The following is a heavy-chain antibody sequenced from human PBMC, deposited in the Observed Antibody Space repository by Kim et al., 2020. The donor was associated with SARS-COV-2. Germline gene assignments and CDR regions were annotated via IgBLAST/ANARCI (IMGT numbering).Heavy chain of an antibody. V-gene: IGHV3-23*01. CDR3: AKHETYSYGSEYFQN. Sequence: GGSLRLSCAASEFRFSDYAMSWVRQAPGKGLEWVSVISGSGAKTDYADSVKGRFTISRDNSKNTMYLQMSSLRAEDTAVYYCAKHETYSYGSEYFQNWGHGTLVTVSS. CDR1: EFRFSDYA. D-gene: IGHD5-18*01. CDR2: ISGSGAKT. J-gene: IGHJ1*01.